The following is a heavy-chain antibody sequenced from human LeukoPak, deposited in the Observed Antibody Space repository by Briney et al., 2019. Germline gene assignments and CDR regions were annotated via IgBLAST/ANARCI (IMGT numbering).Heavy chain of an antibody. D-gene: IGHD2-8*01. J-gene: IGHJ4*02. CDR1: GFTFSSYA. CDR3: VREAYALDC. V-gene: IGHV3-23*01. Sequence: GGSLRLSCRVSGFTFSSYAMTWVRQAPGKGLEWVSVISGSGGTTYYADSVKGRLSISRDNSKNTLYLDMNSLRAEDTAVYYCVREAYALDCWGQGTLVTVSS. CDR2: ISGSGGTT.